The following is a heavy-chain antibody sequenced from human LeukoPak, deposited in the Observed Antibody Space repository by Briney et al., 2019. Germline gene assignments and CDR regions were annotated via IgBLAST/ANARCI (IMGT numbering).Heavy chain of an antibody. CDR3: ARGRVVVAAAQVYYYYMDV. D-gene: IGHD6-13*01. V-gene: IGHV4-34*01. CDR2: INHSGST. CDR1: GGSFSGYY. J-gene: IGHJ6*03. Sequence: SETLSLTCAVYGGSFSGYYWSWIRQPPGKGLEWIGEINHSGSTNYNPSLKSRVTISVDTSKNQFSLKLSSVTAADTAVYYCARGRVVVAAAQVYYYYMDVWGKGTTVTVSS.